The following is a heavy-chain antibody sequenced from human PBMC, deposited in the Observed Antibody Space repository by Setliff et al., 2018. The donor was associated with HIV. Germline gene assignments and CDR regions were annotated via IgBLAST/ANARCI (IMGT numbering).Heavy chain of an antibody. V-gene: IGHV1-2*06. Sequence: ASVKVSCKASGYTFTGYYMHWVRQAPGQGLEWMGRINPNSGGTKYAQKFQGRVTMTRDTSISTAYMELSRLISDDTAVYYCARESSDIVATSPLDYWGQGTLVTVSS. CDR1: GYTFTGYY. J-gene: IGHJ4*02. CDR3: ARESSDIVATSPLDY. D-gene: IGHD5-12*01. CDR2: INPNSGGT.